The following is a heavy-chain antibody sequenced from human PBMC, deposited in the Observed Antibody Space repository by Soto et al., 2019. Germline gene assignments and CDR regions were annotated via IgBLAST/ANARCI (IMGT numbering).Heavy chain of an antibody. CDR2: MNPNSGNT. D-gene: IGHD2-15*01. V-gene: IGHV1-8*01. J-gene: IGHJ6*02. Sequence: ASVKVSCKASGYTFTSYDINWVRQATGQGLEWMGWMNPNSGNTGYAQKFQGRVTMTRNTSISTAYMELSSLRSEDTAVYYCARGRGLAYCSGGSCYYYGMDVWGQGTTVTVS. CDR1: GYTFTSYD. CDR3: ARGRGLAYCSGGSCYYYGMDV.